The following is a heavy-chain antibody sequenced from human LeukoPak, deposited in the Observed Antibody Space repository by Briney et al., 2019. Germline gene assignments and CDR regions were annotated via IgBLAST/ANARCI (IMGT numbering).Heavy chain of an antibody. D-gene: IGHD2-2*01. Sequence: SQTLSLTCAVSGGSISSGGYSWSWIRQPPGKGLEWIGYIYYSGSTYYNPSLKSRVTISVDTSKNQFSLKLSSVTAADTAVYYCARYKLGYCTSTSCYSDYYYMDVWGKGTTVTISS. J-gene: IGHJ6*03. CDR1: GGSISSGGYS. V-gene: IGHV4-30-4*07. CDR3: ARYKLGYCTSTSCYSDYYYMDV. CDR2: IYYSGST.